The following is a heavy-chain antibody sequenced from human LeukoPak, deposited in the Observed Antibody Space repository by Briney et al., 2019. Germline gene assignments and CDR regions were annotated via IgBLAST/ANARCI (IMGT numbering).Heavy chain of an antibody. CDR1: GFTFSSYG. Sequence: GRSLRLSCAASGFTFSSYGMHWVRQAPGKGLEWVAVIWYDGSDKYYADSVKGRFTISRDNSKNTLYLQMNSLRAEDTAVYYCARDGILGYCSSTSCFAYGMDVWGQGTTVTVSS. CDR3: ARDGILGYCSSTSCFAYGMDV. J-gene: IGHJ6*02. D-gene: IGHD2-2*01. V-gene: IGHV3-33*01. CDR2: IWYDGSDK.